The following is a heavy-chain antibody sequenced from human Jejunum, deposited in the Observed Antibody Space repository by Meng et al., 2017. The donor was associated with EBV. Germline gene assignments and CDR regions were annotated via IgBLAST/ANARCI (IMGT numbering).Heavy chain of an antibody. CDR1: GYMFISYA. CDR2: INIGNGNT. V-gene: IGHV1-3*04. Sequence: QVQVVESGAGVKKRGASVKVSCKASGYMFISYARHWVRQAPGQRLEWMGWINIGNGNTKYSQKFHGRLTISRDTSANTAYLELSSLTSEDTAIYYCATGDDYGNSNFDYWGQGTLVTVSS. D-gene: IGHD2/OR15-2a*01. J-gene: IGHJ4*02. CDR3: ATGDDYGNSNFDY.